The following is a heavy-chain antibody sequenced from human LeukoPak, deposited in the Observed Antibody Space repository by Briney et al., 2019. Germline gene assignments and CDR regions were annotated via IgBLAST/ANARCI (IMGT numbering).Heavy chain of an antibody. Sequence: KPSQTLSLTCTVSGGSISSGSYYWSWIRQPAGKGLEWIGRIYTSGSTNYNPSLKSRVTISVDTSKNQFSLKLSSVTAADTAVYYCARDTYYYDSCGYALFDYWGQGTLVTVSS. V-gene: IGHV4-61*02. CDR1: GGSISSGSYY. CDR3: ARDTYYYDSCGYALFDY. J-gene: IGHJ4*02. D-gene: IGHD3-22*01. CDR2: IYTSGST.